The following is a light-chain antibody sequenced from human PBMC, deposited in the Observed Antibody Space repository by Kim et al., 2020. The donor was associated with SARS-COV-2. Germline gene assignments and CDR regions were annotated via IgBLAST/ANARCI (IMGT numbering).Light chain of an antibody. CDR1: SGHSNYA. Sequence: ASLKLTCTRGSGHSNYAIAWHQQQPEKGPRYLMNLNSGGSHSRGAGIPDRFSGSSSGAERYLTISSLQSEDEADYYCQTWGTGIRVFGGGTQLTVL. CDR2: LNSGGSH. V-gene: IGLV4-69*01. CDR3: QTWGTGIRV. J-gene: IGLJ3*02.